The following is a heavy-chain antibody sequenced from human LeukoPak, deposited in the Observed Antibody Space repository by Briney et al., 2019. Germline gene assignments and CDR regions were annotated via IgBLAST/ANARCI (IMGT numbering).Heavy chain of an antibody. CDR3: VRGGTGRSGSPSFDY. Sequence: GGSLRLSCSASGFSFSSFAMHWVRQAPGKGLEYVSAISSSGDNTYYADSVKGRVTTSRDNSRNTLYLQTSSPRAEDTAVYYCVRGGTGRSGSPSFDYWGQGTLVTVSS. CDR1: GFSFSSFA. J-gene: IGHJ4*02. V-gene: IGHV3-64D*06. CDR2: ISSSGDNT. D-gene: IGHD1-26*01.